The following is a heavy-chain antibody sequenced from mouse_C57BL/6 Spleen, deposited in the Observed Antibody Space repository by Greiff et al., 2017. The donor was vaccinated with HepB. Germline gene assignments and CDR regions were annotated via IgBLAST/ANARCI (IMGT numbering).Heavy chain of an antibody. D-gene: IGHD1-1*01. J-gene: IGHJ4*01. CDR1: GFSLTSYA. CDR3: ARSGFITTVVASDYAMDY. Sequence: VQGVESGPGLVAPSQSLSITCTVSGFSLTSYAISWVRQPPGKGLEWLGVIWTGGGTNYNSALKSRLSISKDNSKSQVFLKMNSLQTDDTARYYCARSGFITTVVASDYAMDYWGQGTSVTVSS. V-gene: IGHV2-9-1*01. CDR2: IWTGGGT.